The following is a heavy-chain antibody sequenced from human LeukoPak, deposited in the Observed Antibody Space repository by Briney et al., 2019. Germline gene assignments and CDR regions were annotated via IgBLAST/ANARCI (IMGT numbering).Heavy chain of an antibody. CDR2: ISAYNGNT. J-gene: IGHJ4*02. D-gene: IGHD1-26*01. V-gene: IGHV1-18*01. CDR1: GYTFTSYG. CDR3: ARGSHSGSYTDVDY. Sequence: VASVKVSCKASGYTFTSYGISWVRQAPGQGLEWMGWISAYNGNTNYAQKLQGRVTMTTDTSTSTAYMELRSLRSDDTAVYSCARGSHSGSYTDVDYWGQGTLVTVSS.